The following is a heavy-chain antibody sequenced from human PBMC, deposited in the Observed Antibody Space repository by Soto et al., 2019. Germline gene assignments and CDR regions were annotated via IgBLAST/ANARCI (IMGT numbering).Heavy chain of an antibody. Sequence: QVQLVQSGAEVKKPGASVKVSCKASGYTFTSYGISWVRQAPGQGLEWMGWISAYNGNTNYAQKLQGRVTMTTDTSTSTAYMELRSLRSDDTAVYYCTRGYDFWSGYRSTNYYYYYMDVWGKGTTVTVSS. V-gene: IGHV1-18*01. CDR2: ISAYNGNT. D-gene: IGHD3-3*01. CDR3: TRGYDFWSGYRSTNYYYYYMDV. J-gene: IGHJ6*03. CDR1: GYTFTSYG.